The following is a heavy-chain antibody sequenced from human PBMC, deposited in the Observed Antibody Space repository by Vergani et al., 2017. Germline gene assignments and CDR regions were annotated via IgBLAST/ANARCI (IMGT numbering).Heavy chain of an antibody. D-gene: IGHD5-18*01. Sequence: QVTLKESGPVLVKPTETLTLTCTVSGFSLSNARMGVSWIRQPPGKALEWLAHIFSNDEKSYSTSLKSRLTISKDTSKSQVVLTMTNMDPVDTATYYCARIVVDTAMVRWRAGYYYYYGMDVWGQGTTVTVSS. J-gene: IGHJ6*02. CDR2: IFSNDEK. CDR3: ARIVVDTAMVRWRAGYYYYYGMDV. CDR1: GFSLSNARMG. V-gene: IGHV2-26*01.